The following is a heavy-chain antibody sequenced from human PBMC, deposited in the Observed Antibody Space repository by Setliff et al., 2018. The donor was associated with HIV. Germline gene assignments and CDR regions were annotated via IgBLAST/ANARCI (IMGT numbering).Heavy chain of an antibody. CDR2: INHRGST. D-gene: IGHD3-16*02. Sequence: SETLSLTCAVYGGSINGGSFRAYYWSWIRQSPGKGLEWIGEINHRGSTNYNPSLKSRVIISLDTSKNHLSLKLRSVTAADTAVYYCARESLNLGELSSNPDASDIWGQGTMVTVSS. CDR3: ARESLNLGELSSNPDASDI. V-gene: IGHV4-34*01. CDR1: GGSINGGSFRAYY. J-gene: IGHJ3*02.